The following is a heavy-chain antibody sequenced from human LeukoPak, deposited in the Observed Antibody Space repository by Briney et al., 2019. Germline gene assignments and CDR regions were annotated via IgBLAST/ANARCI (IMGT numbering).Heavy chain of an antibody. CDR1: RGSINSSNW. CDR2: IHHSGTT. Sequence: SETLSLTCALSRGSINSSNWWSWVRQPPGKGLEWIGEIHHSGTTNYNPSHKTQLTISVDKSNNKFSLKLTSVTAADSAVYHCARYYYPSGSYIWFDPWGQGTLVTVSS. V-gene: IGHV4-4*02. CDR3: ARYYYPSGSYIWFDP. D-gene: IGHD3-10*01. J-gene: IGHJ5*02.